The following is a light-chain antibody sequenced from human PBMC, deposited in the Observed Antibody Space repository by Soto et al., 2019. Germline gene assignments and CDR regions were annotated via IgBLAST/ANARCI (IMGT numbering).Light chain of an antibody. CDR3: QQYGSSGT. CDR2: GAS. V-gene: IGKV2-24*01. Sequence: IVMTQTPLSSPVTLGHPAPISVRTGQSLVHSDGNTYLSRLQQRQGQAPRLLIYGASNRATGIPDRFSGSGSGTDFTLTISRLEPEDFAVYYCQQYGSSGTFGQGTKVDIK. J-gene: IGKJ1*01. CDR1: QSLVHSDGNTY.